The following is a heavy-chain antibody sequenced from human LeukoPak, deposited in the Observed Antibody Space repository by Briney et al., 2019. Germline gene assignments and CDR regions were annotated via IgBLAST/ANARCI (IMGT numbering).Heavy chain of an antibody. V-gene: IGHV3-13*01. D-gene: IGHD1-7*01. CDR1: GFTFSSYD. CDR3: ARAPAYNWNYGSYYYYGMDV. Sequence: GGSLRLSCAASGFTFSSYDMHWVRQATGKDLEWVSAIGTAGDTYYPGSVKGRFTISRENAKNSLYLQMNSLRAGDTAVYYCARAPAYNWNYGSYYYYGMDVWGQGTTVTVSS. CDR2: IGTAGDT. J-gene: IGHJ6*02.